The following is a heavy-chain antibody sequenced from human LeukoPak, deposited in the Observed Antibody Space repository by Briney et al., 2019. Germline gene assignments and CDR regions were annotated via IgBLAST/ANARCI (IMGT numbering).Heavy chain of an antibody. D-gene: IGHD1-20*01. CDR2: ISGSGSST. Sequence: GGSLRLSCAASGFTFSSYAMTWVRQAPGKGLEWVSVISGSGSSTYYADSVKGRFTISRDNSKNTLYLQMNSLRAKDTAVYYCAKDRPSNWIPDFWGQGTLVTVSS. V-gene: IGHV3-23*01. CDR3: AKDRPSNWIPDF. CDR1: GFTFSSYA. J-gene: IGHJ4*02.